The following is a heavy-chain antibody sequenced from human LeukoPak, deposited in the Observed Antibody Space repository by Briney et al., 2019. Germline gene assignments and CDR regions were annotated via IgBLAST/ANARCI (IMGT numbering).Heavy chain of an antibody. V-gene: IGHV1-69*13. CDR1: GGTFSSYA. Sequence: GASVKVSCKASGGTFSSYAISWVRQAPGQGLEWMGGIIPIFGTANYAQKSQGRVTITADESTSTAYMELSSLRSEDTAVYYCARGNVTTPPYYYYGMDVWGQGTTVTVSS. CDR2: IIPIFGTA. J-gene: IGHJ6*02. CDR3: ARGNVTTPPYYYYGMDV. D-gene: IGHD4-17*01.